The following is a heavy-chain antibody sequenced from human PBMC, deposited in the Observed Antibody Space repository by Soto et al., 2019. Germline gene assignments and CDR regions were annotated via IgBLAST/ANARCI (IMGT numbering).Heavy chain of an antibody. CDR2: IDRDGSST. CDR3: ARSKVPIELYGAHV. Sequence: GGSLRLSCAASGFTFSNYWMHWVRQAPGKGLVWLSRIDRDGSSTKYADSVRGRFTISRDNTKNTLYLQMSSLSAEDTAVYFFARSKVPIELYGAHVWGQGTTVTVFS. CDR1: GFTFSNYW. D-gene: IGHD3-10*01. J-gene: IGHJ6*02. V-gene: IGHV3-74*03.